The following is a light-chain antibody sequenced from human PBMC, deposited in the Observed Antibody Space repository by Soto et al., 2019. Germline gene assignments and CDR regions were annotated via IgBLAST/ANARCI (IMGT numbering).Light chain of an antibody. CDR2: DAS. J-gene: IGKJ1*01. CDR1: QSVSTW. Sequence: DIQMTQSPSTLSASVGDRVTITCRASQSVSTWLAWYQQKPGKAPKLLIYDASSLEGGVPLRFRASGFGLEVTLTITSLLSDDFATYHCQQYHAFPWTFGQGTKVEIK. CDR3: QQYHAFPWT. V-gene: IGKV1-5*01.